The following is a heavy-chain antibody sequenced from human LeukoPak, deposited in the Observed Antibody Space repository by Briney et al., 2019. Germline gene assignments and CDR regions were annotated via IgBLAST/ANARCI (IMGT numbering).Heavy chain of an antibody. D-gene: IGHD6-13*01. CDR3: AREIAAAGTVDY. V-gene: IGHV3-21*01. Sequence: GGSLRLSCAASGFTFSSYSMNWVRQAPGKGLEWVSSISSSSSYIYYADSVKGRFTISRDNAKNSLYLQMNSLRAEDTAVYYCAREIAAAGTVDYWGQGTLVTVSS. CDR1: GFTFSSYS. J-gene: IGHJ4*02. CDR2: ISSSSSYI.